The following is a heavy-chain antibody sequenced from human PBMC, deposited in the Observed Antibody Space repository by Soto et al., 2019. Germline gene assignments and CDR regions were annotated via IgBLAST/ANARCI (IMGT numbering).Heavy chain of an antibody. CDR2: IIPIFGTT. CDR1: GGTFSSYA. CDR3: AREVGATLNWFDP. D-gene: IGHD1-26*01. V-gene: IGHV1-69*13. Sequence: SVKVSCKASGGTFSSYAISWVRQAPGQGLEWMGGIIPIFGTTNYAQKFQGRVTITADESTSTAYMELSSLRSEDTAVYYCAREVGATLNWFDPWGQGTLVTVSS. J-gene: IGHJ5*02.